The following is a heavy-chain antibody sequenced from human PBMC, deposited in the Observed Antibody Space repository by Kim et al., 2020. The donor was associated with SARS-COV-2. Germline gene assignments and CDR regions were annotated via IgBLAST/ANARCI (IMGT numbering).Heavy chain of an antibody. D-gene: IGHD2-8*01. Sequence: STYYNPSLKSRVTISVDTSKNQFSLKLSSVTAADTAVYYCARELRNYFDYWGQGTLVTVSS. J-gene: IGHJ4*02. CDR3: ARELRNYFDY. CDR2: ST. V-gene: IGHV4-31*02.